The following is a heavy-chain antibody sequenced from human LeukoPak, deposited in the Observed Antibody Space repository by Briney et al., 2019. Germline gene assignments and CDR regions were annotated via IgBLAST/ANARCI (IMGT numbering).Heavy chain of an antibody. D-gene: IGHD3-10*01. J-gene: IGHJ4*02. V-gene: IGHV1-2*06. Sequence: ASVKVSCKASGHTFTGYYMHWVRQAPGQGLERMGRINPNSGGTNYAQKFQGRVTMTRDTSISTAYMELSRLRSDDTAVYYCARARFGELYIDYWGQGTLVTVSS. CDR3: ARARFGELYIDY. CDR2: INPNSGGT. CDR1: GHTFTGYY.